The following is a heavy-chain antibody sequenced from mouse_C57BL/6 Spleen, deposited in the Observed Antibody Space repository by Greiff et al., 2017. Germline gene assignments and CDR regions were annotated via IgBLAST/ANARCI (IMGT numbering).Heavy chain of an antibody. CDR3: ARGGTAQPLAY. D-gene: IGHD3-2*02. J-gene: IGHJ3*01. V-gene: IGHV1-52*01. CDR1: GYTFTSYW. Sequence: LQQPGAELVRPGSSVKLSCKASGYTFTSYWMHWVKQRPIQGLEWIGNIDPSDSETHYNQKFKDKATLTVDKSSSTAYMQLSSLTSEDSAVYYCARGGTAQPLAYWGQGTLVTVSA. CDR2: IDPSDSET.